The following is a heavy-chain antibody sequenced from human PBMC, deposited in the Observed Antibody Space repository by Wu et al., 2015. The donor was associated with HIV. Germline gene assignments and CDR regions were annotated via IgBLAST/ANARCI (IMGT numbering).Heavy chain of an antibody. Sequence: QVQLVQSGAEVKKPGSSVKVSCKASGGTFSSFAISWVRQAPGQGLEWMGGIIPIFGITNYAQKFQGRVTITADESTTTAYMELSSLTSENTAVYYCAGQDCSSISCHHYYYHYMDVWGQRDHGHRLL. V-gene: IGHV1-69*12. J-gene: IGHJ6*03. CDR1: GGTFSSFA. CDR3: AGQDCSSISCHHYYYHYMDV. CDR2: IIPIFGIT. D-gene: IGHD2-2*01.